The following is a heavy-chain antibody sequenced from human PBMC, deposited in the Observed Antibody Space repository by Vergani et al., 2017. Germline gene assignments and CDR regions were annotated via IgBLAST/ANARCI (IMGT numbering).Heavy chain of an antibody. CDR1: GYTFTSYG. V-gene: IGHV1-18*01. D-gene: IGHD2-2*01. CDR3: ARVIVVVPAAKRGGWFDP. Sequence: QVQLVQSGAEVKKPGASVKVSCKASGYTFTSYGISWVRQAPGQGLEWMGWISAYNGNTNYAQKLQGRVTMTTDTSTSTAYMELRSLRSDDTAVYYCARVIVVVPAAKRGGWFDPWGQGTLVTVSS. J-gene: IGHJ5*02. CDR2: ISAYNGNT.